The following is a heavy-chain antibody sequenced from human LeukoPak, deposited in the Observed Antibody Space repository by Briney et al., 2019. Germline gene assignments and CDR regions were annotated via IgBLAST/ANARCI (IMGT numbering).Heavy chain of an antibody. CDR2: IYHSGNT. D-gene: IGHD3-22*01. V-gene: IGHV4-38-2*02. Sequence: PSETLSLTCTVSGYSISSGFYWAWIRQPPGKGLEWIGSIYHSGNTYYNPSLKSRVTMSVDTSKNQFSLKLSSVTAADTAVYYCARLDDNSGYFHWGQGTLVTVSS. CDR1: GYSISSGFY. J-gene: IGHJ4*02. CDR3: ARLDDNSGYFH.